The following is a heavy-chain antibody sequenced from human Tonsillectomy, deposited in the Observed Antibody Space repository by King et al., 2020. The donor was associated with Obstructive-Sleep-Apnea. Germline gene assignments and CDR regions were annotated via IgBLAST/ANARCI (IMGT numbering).Heavy chain of an antibody. D-gene: IGHD3-10*01. CDR1: GYTFTSHD. CDR2: MNPNGGNT. Sequence: LQLVQSGAEVKKPGASVKVSCKASGYTFTSHDINWVRQATGQGLEWMGWMNPNGGNTGYAQKFQGRVTMTRDTSISTAYMELSSLRSEDTAVYYCARGLVPGTTSTSLDSWGQGPLVTVSS. V-gene: IGHV1-8*01. CDR3: ARGLVPGTTSTSLDS. J-gene: IGHJ5*01.